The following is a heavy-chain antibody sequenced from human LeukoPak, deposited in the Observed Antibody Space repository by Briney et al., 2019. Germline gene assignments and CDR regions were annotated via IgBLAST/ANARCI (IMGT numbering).Heavy chain of an antibody. Sequence: PGGSLRLSCAASGFTFSSYWMSWVRQAPGKGLEWVANIKQDGSEKYYVDSVKGRFTISRDNANNSLYLQMNSLSVEDTAVYYCARDGAGDRNYWGQGTLVTVSS. V-gene: IGHV3-7*03. CDR3: ARDGAGDRNY. CDR1: GFTFSSYW. J-gene: IGHJ4*02. CDR2: IKQDGSEK. D-gene: IGHD1-14*01.